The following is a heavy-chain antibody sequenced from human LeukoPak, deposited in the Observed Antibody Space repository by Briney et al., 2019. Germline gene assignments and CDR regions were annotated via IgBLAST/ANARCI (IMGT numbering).Heavy chain of an antibody. Sequence: ASETLSLTCTVSGGSISSGDYYWSWIRQPPGKGLEWIGYIYYSGSTYYNPSLKSRVTTSVDTSKNQFSLKLSSVTAADTAVYYCARENYDFETFDPWGQGTLVTVSS. V-gene: IGHV4-30-4*08. CDR2: IYYSGST. D-gene: IGHD3-3*01. CDR1: GGSISSGDYY. J-gene: IGHJ5*02. CDR3: ARENYDFETFDP.